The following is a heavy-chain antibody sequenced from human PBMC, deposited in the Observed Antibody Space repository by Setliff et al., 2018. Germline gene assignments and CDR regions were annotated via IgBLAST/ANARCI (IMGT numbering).Heavy chain of an antibody. Sequence: TSETLSLTCVVSRGSISSNNWWSWVRQSPGKGLEWIGEIYRTGSTSYNPSLESRVTMSIDHYKNQFSLKLNSVTAADTAVYYCARVPATLVGMDVWGQGTTVTVSS. V-gene: IGHV4-4*02. CDR2: IYRTGST. J-gene: IGHJ6*02. CDR1: RGSISSNNW. D-gene: IGHD2-8*02. CDR3: ARVPATLVGMDV.